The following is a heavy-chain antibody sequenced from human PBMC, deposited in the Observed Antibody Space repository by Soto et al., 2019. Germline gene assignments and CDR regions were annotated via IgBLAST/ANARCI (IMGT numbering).Heavy chain of an antibody. CDR1: GGSISSYY. D-gene: IGHD3-16*02. V-gene: IGHV4-59*01. J-gene: IGHJ6*02. Sequence: PSETLSLTCTVSGGSISSYYWSWIRQPPGKGLEWIGYIYYSGSTNHNPSLKSRVTISVDTSKNQFSLKLSSVTAADTAVYYCAREQLLYDYVWGSYRSMAGMDVWGQGTTVTVSS. CDR3: AREQLLYDYVWGSYRSMAGMDV. CDR2: IYYSGST.